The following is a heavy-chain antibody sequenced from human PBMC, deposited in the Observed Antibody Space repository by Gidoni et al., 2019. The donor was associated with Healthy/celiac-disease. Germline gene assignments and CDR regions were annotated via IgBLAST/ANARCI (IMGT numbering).Heavy chain of an antibody. J-gene: IGHJ4*02. V-gene: IGHV3-30*18. CDR2: ISYDGSNK. CDR1: GFTFSSYG. Sequence: QVQLVESGGGVVQPGRSLSFSCAASGFTFSSYGMHWVRQAPGKGLEWVAVISYDGSNKYYADSVKGRFTISRDNSKNTLYLQMNSLRAEDTAVYYCAKSGYSSSWYFDYWGQGTLVTVSS. D-gene: IGHD6-13*01. CDR3: AKSGYSSSWYFDY.